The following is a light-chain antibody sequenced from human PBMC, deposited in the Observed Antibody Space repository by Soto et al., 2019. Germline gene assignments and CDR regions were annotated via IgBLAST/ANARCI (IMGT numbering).Light chain of an antibody. CDR1: QSVSSSY. CDR3: QQYGSSPPST. CDR2: GAS. J-gene: IGKJ5*01. V-gene: IGKV3-20*01. Sequence: EIALTQSPGTLSLSPGERATLSCRASQSVSSSYLAWYQQKPGQAPRLLIYGASSRATGIPDRFSGSGSARDFTLTISRLEPEDVAVYYCQQYGSSPPSTFGQGTRLEIK.